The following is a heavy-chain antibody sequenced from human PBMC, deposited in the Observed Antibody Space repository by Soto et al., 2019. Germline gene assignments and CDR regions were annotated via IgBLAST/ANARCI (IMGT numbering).Heavy chain of an antibody. J-gene: IGHJ5*02. CDR1: GFTFSSYA. CDR2: ITASGANT. CDR3: AREVGAPSGWLDP. D-gene: IGHD1-26*01. V-gene: IGHV3-23*01. Sequence: GGSLRLSCAASGFTFSSYAMSWVRQAPGKGLEWVSSITASGANTYYADSVKGRFTISRDNSKNTLYLQMDNLRDDDTAIYYCAREVGAPSGWLDPWGQGTQVTVSS.